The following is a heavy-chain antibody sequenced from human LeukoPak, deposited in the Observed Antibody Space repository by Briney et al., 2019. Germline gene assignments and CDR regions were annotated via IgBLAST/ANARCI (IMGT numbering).Heavy chain of an antibody. Sequence: ASVKVSRKASGYTFTSYGISWVRQASGQGLEWMGWINPNSGGTHYAQKFQGRVTMTRDTSINTAYMELYRLRSDDTAVYYCARGQEWLEAFDFWGLGTLVTVSS. V-gene: IGHV1-2*02. CDR2: INPNSGGT. J-gene: IGHJ4*02. CDR1: GYTFTSYG. CDR3: ARGQEWLEAFDF. D-gene: IGHD6-19*01.